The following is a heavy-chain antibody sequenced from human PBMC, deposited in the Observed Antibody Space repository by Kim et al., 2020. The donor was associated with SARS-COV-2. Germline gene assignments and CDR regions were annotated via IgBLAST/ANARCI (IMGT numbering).Heavy chain of an antibody. CDR1: GDSINSRYY. Sequence: SETLSLTCTVSGDSINSRYYWAWIRQPPGEALEWVGSIYYDGSTYYNPSFSSRITISVDMSRNRFSLKLNSVTAADTAVYYCARLFSTSWCFNFWGHGTLVTVSS. D-gene: IGHD2-2*01. CDR3: ARLFSTSWCFNF. J-gene: IGHJ4*01. CDR2: IYYDGST. V-gene: IGHV4-39*01.